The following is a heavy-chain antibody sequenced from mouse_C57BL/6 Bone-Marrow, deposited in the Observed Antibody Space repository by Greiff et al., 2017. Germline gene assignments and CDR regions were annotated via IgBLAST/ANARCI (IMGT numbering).Heavy chain of an antibody. CDR2: INPSSGYT. Sequence: QVQLQQSGAELARPGASVQMSCKASGYTFTSYTMHWVKQRPGQGLEWIGYINPSSGYTKYNQKFKDTATLTSDKSSSTAYMQLSSLTSEDSAVYYCARLGGYDVRFAYWGQGTLVTVSA. V-gene: IGHV1-4*01. CDR3: ARLGGYDVRFAY. D-gene: IGHD2-2*01. J-gene: IGHJ3*01. CDR1: GYTFTSYT.